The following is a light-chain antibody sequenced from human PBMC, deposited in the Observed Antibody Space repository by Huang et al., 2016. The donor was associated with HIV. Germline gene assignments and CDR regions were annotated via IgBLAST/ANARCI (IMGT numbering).Light chain of an antibody. J-gene: IGKJ1*01. CDR1: QTIRKL. CDR3: QQYDTYPWT. Sequence: DIQMTQSPSTLSASIGDRVTITCRASQTIRKLLAWYQQKPGKAPKLLISGASTLQSGVPTRFSGSGSGTEFTRTINNLQPDTSATYFCQQYDTYPWTFGQGT. V-gene: IGKV1-5*01. CDR2: GAS.